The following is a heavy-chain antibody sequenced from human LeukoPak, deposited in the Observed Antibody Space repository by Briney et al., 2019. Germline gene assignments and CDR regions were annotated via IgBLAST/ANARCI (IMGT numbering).Heavy chain of an antibody. CDR1: GFTFSSYG. Sequence: GGSLRLSCAASGFTFSSYGMHWVRQAPGKGLEWVAVISYDGSNKYYADSVKGRFTISRDNSKNTLYLQMNSLRAEDTAVYYCANGYVLDYWGQGTLVTVSS. CDR2: ISYDGSNK. V-gene: IGHV3-30*18. D-gene: IGHD2-2*01. CDR3: ANGYVLDY. J-gene: IGHJ4*02.